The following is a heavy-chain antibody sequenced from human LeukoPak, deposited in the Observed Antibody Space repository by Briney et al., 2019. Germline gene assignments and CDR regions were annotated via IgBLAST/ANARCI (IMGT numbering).Heavy chain of an antibody. CDR2: IIPIFGTA. CDR3: ASSTGVAPFDY. CDR1: GGTFSSYA. J-gene: IGHJ4*02. D-gene: IGHD3-3*01. Sequence: ASVKVSCKASGGTFSSYAISWVRQAPGQGLEWMGGIIPIFGTANYGQKFQGRVTITADKSTSTAYMELSSLRSEDTAVYYCASSTGVAPFDYWGQGTLVTVSS. V-gene: IGHV1-69*06.